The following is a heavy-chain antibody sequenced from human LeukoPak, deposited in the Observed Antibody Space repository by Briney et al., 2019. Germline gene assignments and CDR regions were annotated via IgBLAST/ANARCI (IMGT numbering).Heavy chain of an antibody. V-gene: IGHV1-18*01. D-gene: IGHD3-9*01. J-gene: IGHJ3*02. CDR1: GYTFTSYG. CDR3: ARFQYYDILTGYYEAFDI. CDR2: ISAYNGNT. Sequence: GASVKVSCKASGYTFTSYGISWVRQAPGQGLEWMGWISAYNGNTNYAQKLQGRVTITTDTSTSTAYMEMRSLRSYDTAVYYCARFQYYDILTGYYEAFDIWGQGTMVTVSS.